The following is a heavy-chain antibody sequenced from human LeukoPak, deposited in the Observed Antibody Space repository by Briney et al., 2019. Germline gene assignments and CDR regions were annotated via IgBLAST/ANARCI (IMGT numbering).Heavy chain of an antibody. J-gene: IGHJ5*02. CDR3: GKEGGA. D-gene: IGHD3-16*01. V-gene: IGHV3-23*01. CDR2: ISGSGGST. Sequence: GGSLRLSCAASGFTFSSYAMSWVRQAPGKGLEWVSAISGSGGSTYYADSLGGRFTISRDNSKDMVYLQMNSLKVEDTATYYCGKEGGAWGQGTKVTVSS. CDR1: GFTFSSYA.